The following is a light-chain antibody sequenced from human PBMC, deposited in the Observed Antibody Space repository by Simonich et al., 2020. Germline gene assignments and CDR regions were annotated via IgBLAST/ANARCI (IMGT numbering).Light chain of an antibody. Sequence: DVVMTQSPLSLPVTLGQPASISCRSSQSLVHSDGNTYSNWCQQRPGQSPRRLIYKVSNRYSGVPDRFSGSGSGTDFTLKISRVEAEDVGVYYCMQGTHWPPITFGQGTRLEIK. CDR3: MQGTHWPPIT. V-gene: IGKV2-30*02. J-gene: IGKJ5*01. CDR2: KVS. CDR1: QSLVHSDGNTY.